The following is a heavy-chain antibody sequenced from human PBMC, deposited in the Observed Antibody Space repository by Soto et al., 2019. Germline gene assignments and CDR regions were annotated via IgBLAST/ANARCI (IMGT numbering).Heavy chain of an antibody. J-gene: IGHJ4*02. CDR3: ARDGSHYDVDY. CDR2: IWNDGTTT. V-gene: IGHV3-33*01. Sequence: LVESGGGVAQPGRSLRLSCATSGFSFSPSGMHWVRQAPGKGLEWLAIIWNDGTTTYYADSVKVRFTISRDNSKNTLYLQMNSLRDEDTAVYYCARDGSHYDVDYWGQGTLVTVSS. CDR1: GFSFSPSG. D-gene: IGHD4-4*01.